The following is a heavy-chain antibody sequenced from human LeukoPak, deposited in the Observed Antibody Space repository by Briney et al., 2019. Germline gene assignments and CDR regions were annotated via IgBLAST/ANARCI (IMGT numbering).Heavy chain of an antibody. D-gene: IGHD4-17*01. Sequence: SETLSLTCTVSGGSISSYYWSWIRQPPGKGLEWIGYIYYSGSTNYNPSLKSRVTISVDTSKSQFSLKLSSVTAADTAVYYCARTVTTERLNYYYYYMDVWGKGTTVTVSS. CDR3: ARTVTTERLNYYYYYMDV. CDR1: GGSISSYY. CDR2: IYYSGST. V-gene: IGHV4-59*01. J-gene: IGHJ6*03.